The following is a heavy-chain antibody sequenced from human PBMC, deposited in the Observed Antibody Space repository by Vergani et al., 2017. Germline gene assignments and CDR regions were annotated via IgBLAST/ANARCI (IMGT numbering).Heavy chain of an antibody. Sequence: EVQLVESGGGLVQPGRSLRLSCAASGFTFDDYAMHWVRQAPGKGLEWVSGISWNSGSIGYADSVKGRFTISRDNAKNSLYLQMNSLRAEDTALYYCEKDSGSSTSCLIDYWGQGTLVTVSS. CDR3: EKDSGSSTSCLIDY. D-gene: IGHD2-2*01. CDR2: ISWNSGSI. J-gene: IGHJ4*02. CDR1: GFTFDDYA. V-gene: IGHV3-9*01.